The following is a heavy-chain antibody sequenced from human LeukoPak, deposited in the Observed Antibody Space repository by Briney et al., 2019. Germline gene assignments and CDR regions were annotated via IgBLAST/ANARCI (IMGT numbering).Heavy chain of an antibody. CDR3: ARDRRMSYRLYSSGDY. V-gene: IGHV1-18*01. Sequence: ASVKVSCKASGYTFTSYGISWVRQAPGQGLEWMGWISAYNGNTNYAQKLQGKVTRAKDQSKSPAYMELRSLRSDDTAVYYCARDRRMSYRLYSSGDYWGKGSRVTVSS. D-gene: IGHD6-19*01. CDR2: ISAYNGNT. J-gene: IGHJ4*02. CDR1: GYTFTSYG.